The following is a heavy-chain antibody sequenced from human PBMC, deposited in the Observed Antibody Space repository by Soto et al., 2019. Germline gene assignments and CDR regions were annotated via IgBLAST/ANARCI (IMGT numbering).Heavy chain of an antibody. Sequence: QVQLVESGGGVVQPGRSLRLSCAASGFTFSSYGMHWVRQAPGKGLEWVAVISYDGSNKYYADSVKGRFTISRDNSKNTLYLQMNSLRAEDTAVYYCAKGGSYCTNGVCYLDYWGQGTLVTVSS. CDR3: AKGGSYCTNGVCYLDY. CDR1: GFTFSSYG. J-gene: IGHJ4*02. D-gene: IGHD2-8*01. V-gene: IGHV3-30*18. CDR2: ISYDGSNK.